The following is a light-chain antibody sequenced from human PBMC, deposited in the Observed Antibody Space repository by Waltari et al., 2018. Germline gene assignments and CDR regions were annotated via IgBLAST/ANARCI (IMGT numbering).Light chain of an antibody. CDR1: QSVSSN. CDR3: QQYNNWPPWT. J-gene: IGKJ1*01. Sequence: EIVLPQSPATLSVSPGERATLSCRASQSVSSNLAWYQQKPGQAPRLLIYGASTRATGIPARFSGSGSGTEFTLTISSLQSEDFAVYYCQQYNNWPPWTFGQGDQGGNQT. CDR2: GAS. V-gene: IGKV3-15*01.